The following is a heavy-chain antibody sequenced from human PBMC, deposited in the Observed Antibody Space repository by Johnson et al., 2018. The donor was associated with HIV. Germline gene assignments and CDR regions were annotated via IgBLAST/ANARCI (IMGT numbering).Heavy chain of an antibody. V-gene: IGHV3-30*14. CDR3: ARDRYSYGQPMHAFDI. Sequence: QVQLVEPGGGLVQPGGSLRLSCAASGFTFGSYAMPWVRQVPGKGLAWVAVLSYDGSNKYYADSCKARFTISRDNSKNTLYLQMGSLRAEDMAVYYCARDRYSYGQPMHAFDIWGQGTMVTVSS. CDR1: GFTFGSYA. J-gene: IGHJ3*02. CDR2: LSYDGSNK. D-gene: IGHD5-18*01.